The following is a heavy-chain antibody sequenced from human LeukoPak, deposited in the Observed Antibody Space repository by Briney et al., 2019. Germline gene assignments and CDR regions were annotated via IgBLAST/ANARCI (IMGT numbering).Heavy chain of an antibody. Sequence: PGGSLRLSRAAAGFTFSSYSMNWVRQAPGKGLEWVSYISSSSSTIYYADSVKGRFTISRDNAKNSRYLQMNSLRAEDTAVYYCARTKYSSSWYLGGDYWGQGTLVTVSS. CDR1: GFTFSSYS. D-gene: IGHD6-13*01. CDR2: ISSSSSTI. J-gene: IGHJ4*02. CDR3: ARTKYSSSWYLGGDY. V-gene: IGHV3-48*04.